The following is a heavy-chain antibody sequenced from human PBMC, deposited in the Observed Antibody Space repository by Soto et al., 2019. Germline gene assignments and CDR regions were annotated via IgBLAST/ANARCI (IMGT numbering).Heavy chain of an antibody. CDR1: GGSISTHGYY. J-gene: IGHJ5*02. CDR3: AGGRSKAWFDP. V-gene: IGHV4-31*01. CDR2: SYYRGST. D-gene: IGHD3-16*01. Sequence: QVQLQESGPGRVKPSQTLSLTCTVSGGSISTHGYYWSWIRQHPGKGLEWIVYSYYRGSTYYNPSLKSPVTKSLDTSKNEFSLKLSSVTVADTAVYYCAGGRSKAWFDPWGQGALVTVSS.